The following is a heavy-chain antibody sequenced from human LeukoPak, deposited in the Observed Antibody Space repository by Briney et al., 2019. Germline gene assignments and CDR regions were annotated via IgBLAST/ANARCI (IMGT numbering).Heavy chain of an antibody. CDR1: AGTFSSYA. V-gene: IGHV1-69*05. Sequence: SVKVSCKASAGTFSSYAISWVRQAPGQGLEWMGRIIPIFGTANYAQKFQGRVTITTDESTSTAYMELSSLRSEDTAVYYCARDSDGRYCSGGSCADAFDIWGQGTMVTVSS. CDR3: ARDSDGRYCSGGSCADAFDI. D-gene: IGHD2-15*01. CDR2: IIPIFGTA. J-gene: IGHJ3*02.